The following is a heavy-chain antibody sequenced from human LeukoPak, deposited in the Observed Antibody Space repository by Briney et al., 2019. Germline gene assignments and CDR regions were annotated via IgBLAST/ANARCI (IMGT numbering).Heavy chain of an antibody. V-gene: IGHV3-23*01. CDR1: GFTFSNYA. CDR2: MSGSGGGT. Sequence: GGSLKLSCAASGFTFSNYAMSWVRQAPGKGLEWVSSMSGSGGGTYYAASVRGRFTLSRDNSKNTLFLQMNSLRGDDTAVYYCAKASPVGMATMSSFDYWGQGTLVTVSS. J-gene: IGHJ4*02. D-gene: IGHD5-24*01. CDR3: AKASPVGMATMSSFDY.